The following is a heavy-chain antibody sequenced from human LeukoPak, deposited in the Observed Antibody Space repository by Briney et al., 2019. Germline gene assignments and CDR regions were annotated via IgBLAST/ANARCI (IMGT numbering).Heavy chain of an antibody. CDR3: ARDYSSGWYSVDY. V-gene: IGHV1-8*01. J-gene: IGHJ4*02. CDR1: GYTFTSYD. D-gene: IGHD6-19*01. Sequence: ASVKVSCKASGYTFTSYDVNWVRQATGQGLEWMGWMNPISGDTGYALKFQGRVTMSRNTSISTAYMELGSLRSEDTAVYYCARDYSSGWYSVDYWGQGTLITVSS. CDR2: MNPISGDT.